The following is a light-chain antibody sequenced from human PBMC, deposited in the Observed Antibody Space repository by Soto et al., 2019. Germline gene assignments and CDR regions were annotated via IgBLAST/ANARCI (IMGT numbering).Light chain of an antibody. V-gene: IGKV3-20*01. Sequence: EIVLTQSPGTLSLSPGERATLSCRSSQSVSSNYLAWYQQKPDLPPRLLIYDVSGRATGIPDRFSGSGSGTDFTLTISRLEPEDFAVYYCQQYGRSPTFGQGTKVEIK. J-gene: IGKJ1*01. CDR3: QQYGRSPT. CDR2: DVS. CDR1: QSVSSNY.